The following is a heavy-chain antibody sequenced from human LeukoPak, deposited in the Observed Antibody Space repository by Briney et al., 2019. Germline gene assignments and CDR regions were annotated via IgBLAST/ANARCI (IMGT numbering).Heavy chain of an antibody. J-gene: IGHJ4*02. D-gene: IGHD4-11*01. CDR3: AKDLDYTTYGYYFDY. Sequence: GGSLRLSCTASGVTFRRYAMKWVCQAPGRGVGRGSGICVGGSVTNSADSVKGGLTIFRENSRNTLYLQMNSLRADDTAVYYCAKDLDYTTYGYYFDYWGQGTLVTVSS. CDR1: GVTFRRYA. CDR2: ICVGGSVT. V-gene: IGHV3-23*01.